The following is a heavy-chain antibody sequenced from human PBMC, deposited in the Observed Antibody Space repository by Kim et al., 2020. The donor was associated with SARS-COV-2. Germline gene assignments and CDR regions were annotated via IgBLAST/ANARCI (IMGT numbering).Heavy chain of an antibody. V-gene: IGHV4-39*01. CDR3: ARRYYYDSSGYYHSPFDY. D-gene: IGHD3-22*01. J-gene: IGHJ4*02. Sequence: KSRVTISVDTSKNQFSLKLSSVTAADTAVYYCARRYYYDSSGYYHSPFDYWGQGTLVTVSS.